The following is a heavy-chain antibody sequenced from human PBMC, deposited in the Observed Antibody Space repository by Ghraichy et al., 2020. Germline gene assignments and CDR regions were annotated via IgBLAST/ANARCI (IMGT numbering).Heavy chain of an antibody. D-gene: IGHD3-22*01. Sequence: GGSLRLSCAASGFTFSSYWLSWVRQAPGKGLEWVANIKQDGSEKYYVDSVKGRFTISRDNAKKSLYLQMNSLRAEDTAVYYCANNAMIVAQFDYWGQGTLVTVSS. V-gene: IGHV3-7*01. CDR3: ANNAMIVAQFDY. J-gene: IGHJ4*02. CDR2: IKQDGSEK. CDR1: GFTFSSYW.